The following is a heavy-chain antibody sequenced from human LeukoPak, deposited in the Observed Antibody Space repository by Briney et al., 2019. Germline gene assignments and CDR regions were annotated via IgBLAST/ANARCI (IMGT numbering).Heavy chain of an antibody. CDR3: ARGSSANYFDY. D-gene: IGHD3-3*01. V-gene: IGHV3-30-3*01. J-gene: IGHJ4*02. CDR1: GFTFSSYA. CDR2: ISYDGSNK. Sequence: GGSLRLSCAASGFTFSSYAMHWVRQAPGKGLEWVAVISYDGSNKYYADSVKGRFTISRDNSKNTLYLQMNSLRAEDTAVYYCARGSSANYFDYWGQGTLVTVSS.